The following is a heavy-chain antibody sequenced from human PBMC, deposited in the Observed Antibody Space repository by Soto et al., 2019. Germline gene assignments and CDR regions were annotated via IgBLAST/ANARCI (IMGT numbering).Heavy chain of an antibody. D-gene: IGHD1-26*01. Sequence: ASVKVSCKASGYTFTRSGISWVRQAPGQGPEWMGWISSYNGDTNYAQTFQGRVTMTTDTSTSTAYMELRSLRSDDTAVYYCASKGVSCYYYYGMDVWGQGTTVTVSS. J-gene: IGHJ6*02. CDR3: ASKGVSCYYYYGMDV. CDR2: ISSYNGDT. CDR1: GYTFTRSG. V-gene: IGHV1-18*01.